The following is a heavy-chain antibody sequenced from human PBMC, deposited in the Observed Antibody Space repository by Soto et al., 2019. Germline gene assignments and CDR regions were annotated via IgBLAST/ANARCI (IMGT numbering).Heavy chain of an antibody. CDR1: GFTFSNAW. CDR2: IKSQTDGGTT. V-gene: IGHV3-15*01. Sequence: EVQLVQSGGGLVKPGGSLRLSCAASGFTFSNAWMNWVRQAPGKGLEWVGRIKSQTDGGTTDYAAPGKGRFTISRDSSINTLYLPMNSLKTEHTAVYYCTTWYYDILTGTYFDSWGQGTLVTVSS. D-gene: IGHD3-9*01. CDR3: TTWYYDILTGTYFDS. J-gene: IGHJ4*02.